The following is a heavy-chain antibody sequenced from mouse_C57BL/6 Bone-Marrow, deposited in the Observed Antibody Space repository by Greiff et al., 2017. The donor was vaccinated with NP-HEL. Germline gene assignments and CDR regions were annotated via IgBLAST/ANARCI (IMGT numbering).Heavy chain of an antibody. Sequence: VQLQQSGPELVKPGASVKISCKASGYTFTDYYINWVKQRPGQGLEWIGWIFPGSGSTYYNEKFKGKATLTVDKSSSTAYMWLSSLTSEDYAVYCCAEDYYYGSFSYWGQGNSVTVSS. CDR2: IFPGSGST. D-gene: IGHD1-1*01. CDR3: AEDYYYGSFSY. CDR1: GYTFTDYY. J-gene: IGHJ4*01. V-gene: IGHV1-75*01.